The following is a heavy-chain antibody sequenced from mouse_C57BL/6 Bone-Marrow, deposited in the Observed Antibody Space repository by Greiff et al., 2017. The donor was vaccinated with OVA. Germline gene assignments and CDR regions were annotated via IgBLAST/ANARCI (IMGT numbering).Heavy chain of an antibody. CDR2: IDPENGDT. V-gene: IGHV14-4*01. CDR3: LLAWFAY. J-gene: IGHJ3*01. Sequence: VQLQQSGAELVRPGASVKLSCTASGFNFKDDYMHWVKQRPEQGLEWIGWIDPENGDTEYASKFQGKATISADTSSNTAYLQLSSLTSEDTAVYYCLLAWFAYWGQGTLVTVSA. CDR1: GFNFKDDY.